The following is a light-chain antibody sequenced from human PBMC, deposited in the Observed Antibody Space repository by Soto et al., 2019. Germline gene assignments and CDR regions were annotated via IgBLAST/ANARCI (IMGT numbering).Light chain of an antibody. J-gene: IGKJ1*01. V-gene: IGKV1-5*01. CDR3: QQYNSYSWT. CDR2: DAS. Sequence: DIQMTQSPSTLPASVRDRVTITRRASQSIRSWLAWYQQKQGKAPKVXIYDASSLESGVPSRFSGSGAGAECTLTISSLKHDDFATDYCQQYNSYSWTFGQGTKVDIK. CDR1: QSIRSW.